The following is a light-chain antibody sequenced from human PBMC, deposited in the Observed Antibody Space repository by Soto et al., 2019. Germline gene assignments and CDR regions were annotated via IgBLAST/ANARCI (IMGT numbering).Light chain of an antibody. CDR1: QSVHSR. Sequence: EIVLTPSPGTLSLSPGDRATLSCRASQSVHSRLAWYQQKPGQAPRLLIYGASTRASGIPARFRGSGSGTEFTLTISSLQSEDFAVYYCQQYDDWPPWTFGPGTKVDIK. V-gene: IGKV3-15*01. CDR2: GAS. J-gene: IGKJ1*01. CDR3: QQYDDWPPWT.